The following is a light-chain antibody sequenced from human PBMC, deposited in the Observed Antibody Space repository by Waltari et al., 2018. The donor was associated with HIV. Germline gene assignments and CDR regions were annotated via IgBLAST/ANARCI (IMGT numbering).Light chain of an antibody. CDR2: DAP. V-gene: IGKV3-15*01. Sequence: IVMTQSPATLSVSPGERATLSCRASQSVSNKLAWYQQKPGQAPRLRMYDAPTRVTGIPARFSGSGSGTDFTLTISSLQSGDFAIYYCQQYNNWLTFGGGTKVEIK. J-gene: IGKJ4*01. CDR3: QQYNNWLT. CDR1: QSVSNK.